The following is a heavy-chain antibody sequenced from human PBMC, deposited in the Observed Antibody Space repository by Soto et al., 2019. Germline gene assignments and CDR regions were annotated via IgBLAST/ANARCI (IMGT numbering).Heavy chain of an antibody. Sequence: GGSLRLSCAASGFIFSSYAMSWVRQAPGKGLEWVSAISGSGGSTYYADSVKGRFTISRDNSKNTLYLQMNSLRAEDTAVYYCAKGVVVVVASASRRYNWFDPWGQGTLVTVSS. D-gene: IGHD2-15*01. CDR2: ISGSGGST. V-gene: IGHV3-23*01. CDR1: GFIFSSYA. CDR3: AKGVVVVVASASRRYNWFDP. J-gene: IGHJ5*02.